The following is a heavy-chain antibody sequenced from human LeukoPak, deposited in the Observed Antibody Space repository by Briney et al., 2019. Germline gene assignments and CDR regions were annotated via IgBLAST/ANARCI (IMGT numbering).Heavy chain of an antibody. CDR3: ARGLGYCTSTTCLLPFDC. V-gene: IGHV3-53*01. CDR1: GFTVSTYY. CDR2: MYSGGST. D-gene: IGHD2-2*01. J-gene: IGHJ4*02. Sequence: GGSLRLSCAASGFTVSTYYMTWVRQAPGKGLECVSVMYSGGSTYYADSVKGRFTVSRDNSKNTLYLQMNSLRAEDTAMYYCARGLGYCTSTTCLLPFDCWGQGTLVTVSS.